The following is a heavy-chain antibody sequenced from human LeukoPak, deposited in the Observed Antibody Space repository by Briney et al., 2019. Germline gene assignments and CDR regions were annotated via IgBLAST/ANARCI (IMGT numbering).Heavy chain of an antibody. CDR1: GFTLTTYG. J-gene: IGHJ4*02. Sequence: GGSLRLSCAASGFTLTTYGVHWVRQSPGKGLEWVAVISYDGSNKYYADSVKGRFTVSRDNSKNTLYLQMNSLRAEDTAVYYCARDSSGWPGQNTFDYWGQGTLVTVSS. V-gene: IGHV3-30*19. D-gene: IGHD6-19*01. CDR3: ARDSSGWPGQNTFDY. CDR2: ISYDGSNK.